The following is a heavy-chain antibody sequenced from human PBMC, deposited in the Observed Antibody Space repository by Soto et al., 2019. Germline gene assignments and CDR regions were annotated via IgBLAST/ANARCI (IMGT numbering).Heavy chain of an antibody. CDR3: ARRNVNTAMVYWYFDL. J-gene: IGHJ2*01. CDR1: GFSLDTSGVS. CDR2: IYWDDDK. D-gene: IGHD5-18*01. Sequence: QITLTESGPPLVKPTQALTLTCTFSGFSLDTSGVSVSWIRQSPGKALERLALIYWDDDKRYSPSLKNRLTLTKDTSNNQVVLTMTNMDPVDTGPYYCARRNVNTAMVYWYFDLWGRGTLVTVS. V-gene: IGHV2-5*02.